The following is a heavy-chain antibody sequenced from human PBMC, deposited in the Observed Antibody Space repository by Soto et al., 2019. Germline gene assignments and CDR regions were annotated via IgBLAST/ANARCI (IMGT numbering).Heavy chain of an antibody. CDR1: GGSISSGDYY. V-gene: IGHV4-30-4*01. D-gene: IGHD3-3*01. Sequence: PSETLSLTCTVSGGSISSGDYYWSWIRQPPGKGLEWIGYIYYSGSTYYNPSLKSRVTISVDTSKNQFSLKLSSVTAADTAVYYCARDHYDFWSGYYDPWGQGTLVTVSS. CDR2: IYYSGST. J-gene: IGHJ5*02. CDR3: ARDHYDFWSGYYDP.